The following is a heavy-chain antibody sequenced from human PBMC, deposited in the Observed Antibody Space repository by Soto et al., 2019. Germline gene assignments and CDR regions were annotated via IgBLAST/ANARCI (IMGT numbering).Heavy chain of an antibody. CDR2: IYHSGST. Sequence: SETLSLTCAVSGGSVSSGGYSWIWIRQPPGKGLEWIGYIYHSGSTYYNPSLKSRVTISVDRSKNQFSLKLNSMTAADTAVYYCARHNYGSGSTYFDYWGQGTLVTVSS. D-gene: IGHD3-10*01. J-gene: IGHJ4*02. CDR3: ARHNYGSGSTYFDY. CDR1: GGSVSSGGYS. V-gene: IGHV4-30-2*01.